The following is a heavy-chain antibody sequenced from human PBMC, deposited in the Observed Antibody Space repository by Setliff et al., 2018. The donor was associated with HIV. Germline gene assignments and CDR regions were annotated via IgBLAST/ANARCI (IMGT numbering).Heavy chain of an antibody. CDR1: GGTFSSHA. D-gene: IGHD2-21*02. V-gene: IGHV1-69*13. CDR2: IIPSFGRT. CDR3: AAGYCGGDCYSRQSYFDY. Sequence: GASVKVSCKASGGTFSSHAISWVRQAPGQGLEWVGTIIPSFGRTNYAHKFQGRVTITADESTSTAYMELSSLRSEDTAVYYCAAGYCGGDCYSRQSYFDYWGQGTLVTVSS. J-gene: IGHJ4*02.